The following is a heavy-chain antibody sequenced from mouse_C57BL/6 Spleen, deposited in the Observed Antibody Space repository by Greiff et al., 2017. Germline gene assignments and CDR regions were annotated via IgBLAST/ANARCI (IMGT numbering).Heavy chain of an antibody. CDR2: IDPNSGGT. J-gene: IGHJ2*01. V-gene: IGHV1-72*01. D-gene: IGHD1-1*01. CDR1: GYTFTSYW. Sequence: QVQLQQPGAELVKPGASVKLSCKASGYTFTSYWMHWVKQRPGRGLEWIGRIDPNSGGTKYNEKFKSKATLTVDKPSSTAYMQLSSLTSEDSAVYYCARSRGSTTVVGGYYFDYWGQGTTLTVSS. CDR3: ARSRGSTTVVGGYYFDY.